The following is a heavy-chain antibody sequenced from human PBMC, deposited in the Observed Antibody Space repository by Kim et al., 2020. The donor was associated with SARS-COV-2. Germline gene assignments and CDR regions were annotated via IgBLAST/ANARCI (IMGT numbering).Heavy chain of an antibody. Sequence: GGSLRISCAASGFTFDDYAMHWVRQAPGKGLEWVSGISWNSGSIGYADSVKGRFTISRDNAKNSLYLQMNSLRAEDTALYYCAKDTGAAGSWYFDLWGRGTLVTVSS. CDR2: ISWNSGSI. CDR1: GFTFDDYA. CDR3: AKDTGAAGSWYFDL. V-gene: IGHV3-9*01. J-gene: IGHJ2*01. D-gene: IGHD3-10*01.